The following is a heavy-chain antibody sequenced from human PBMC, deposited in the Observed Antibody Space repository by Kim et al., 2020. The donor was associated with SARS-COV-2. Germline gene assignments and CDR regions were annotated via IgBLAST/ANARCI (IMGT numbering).Heavy chain of an antibody. CDR2: ISYDGSNK. Sequence: GGSLRLSCAASGFTFSSYAMHWVRQAPGKGLEWVAVISYDGSNKYYADSVKGRFTISRDNSKNTLYLQMNSLRAEDTAVYYCARDTLWGYYDILTGYYNSACFDIWGQGTMVTVSS. CDR3: ARDTLWGYYDILTGYYNSACFDI. CDR1: GFTFSSYA. D-gene: IGHD3-9*01. V-gene: IGHV3-30-3*01. J-gene: IGHJ3*02.